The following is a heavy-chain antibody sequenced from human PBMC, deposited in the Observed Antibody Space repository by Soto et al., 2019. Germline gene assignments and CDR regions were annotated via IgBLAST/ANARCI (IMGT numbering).Heavy chain of an antibody. D-gene: IGHD3-3*01. J-gene: IGHJ4*02. CDR2: ISSSSSYI. CDR1: GFTFSSYS. CDR3: ARAEYDFWSGYYGY. Sequence: PGGSLRLSCAASGFTFSSYSMNWVRQAPGKGLEWVSSISSSSSYIYYADSVKGRFTISRDNAKNSLYLQMNSLRAEDTAVYYCARAEYDFWSGYYGYWGQGTLVTVSS. V-gene: IGHV3-21*01.